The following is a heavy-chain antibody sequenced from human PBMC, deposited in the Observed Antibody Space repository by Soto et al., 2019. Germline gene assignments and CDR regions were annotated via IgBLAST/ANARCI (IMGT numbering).Heavy chain of an antibody. CDR1: GFSLSTSGVG. Sequence: QITLKESGPTLVKPTQTLTLTCTFSGFSLSTSGVGVGWIRQPPGKALEWLALIYWDDDKRYSPSLKSRLTITKDTSKNREVLTMSNMDPVDTATYGCAYIWYYGSGGGFDYWGQGTLVTVSS. D-gene: IGHD3-10*01. CDR2: IYWDDDK. V-gene: IGHV2-5*02. CDR3: AYIWYYGSGGGFDY. J-gene: IGHJ4*02.